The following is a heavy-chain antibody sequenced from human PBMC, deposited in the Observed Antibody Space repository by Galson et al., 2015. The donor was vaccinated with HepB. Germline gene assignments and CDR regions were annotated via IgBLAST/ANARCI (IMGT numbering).Heavy chain of an antibody. CDR3: ARVYDSGGYNYFYYGMAV. CDR2: ISVYNGNT. V-gene: IGHV1-18*04. D-gene: IGHD3-22*01. Sequence: SVKVSCKASGYTFISYGISWVRQAPGQGLEWMGWISVYNGNTNYAQKVQGRVTMTTDTSTSTAYMEVRSLRADDTAVYYCARVYDSGGYNYFYYGMAVWGQGTTVNVYS. CDR1: GYTFISYG. J-gene: IGHJ6*02.